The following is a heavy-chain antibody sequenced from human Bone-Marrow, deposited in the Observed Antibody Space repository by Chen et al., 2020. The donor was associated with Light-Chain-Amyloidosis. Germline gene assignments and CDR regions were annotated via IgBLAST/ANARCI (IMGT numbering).Heavy chain of an antibody. CDR3: ARATVVTSAIGFFDS. V-gene: IGHV4-31*03. Sequence: QVQLQESGPGLVKPSQTLSLTCTVSGGSINSASYYWSWIRQHPGKGLEWIGYMYYRWSTYYNPSLGSRVTISLDTSQNQFSLRLNSVTAADTAVYYCARATVVTSAIGFFDSWGQGTLVTVSS. CDR2: MYYRWST. CDR1: GGSINSASYY. J-gene: IGHJ4*02. D-gene: IGHD2-21*02.